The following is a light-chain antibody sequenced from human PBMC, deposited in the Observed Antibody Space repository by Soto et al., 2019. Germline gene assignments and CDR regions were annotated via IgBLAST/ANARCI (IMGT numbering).Light chain of an antibody. J-gene: IGLJ2*01. CDR1: SSDVGGYNS. V-gene: IGLV2-14*01. CDR3: GAYTSSRTAVV. CDR2: DVS. Sequence: QSALTQPASVSGSPGQSITISCTGTSSDVGGYNSVSWYQQHPGKAPKLMIYDVSKRPSGISNRFSGSKSGNTATLAITGLQAGDEADYYCGAYTSSRTAVVFGGGTKVTVL.